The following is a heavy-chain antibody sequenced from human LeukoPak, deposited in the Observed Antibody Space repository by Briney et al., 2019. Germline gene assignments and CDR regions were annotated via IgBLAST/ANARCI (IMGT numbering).Heavy chain of an antibody. J-gene: IGHJ4*02. CDR3: ARDRTYYDSSGYRNNFDY. V-gene: IGHV3-48*04. Sequence: GGSLRLSCAASGFTFSNYWMHWARQAPGKGLEWASYISSGGSTIHYADSVKGRFTISRDNAKNSLYLQMNRLRAEDTAVYYCARDRTYYDSSGYRNNFDYWGQGTLVTVSS. CDR1: GFTFSNYW. D-gene: IGHD3-22*01. CDR2: ISSGGSTI.